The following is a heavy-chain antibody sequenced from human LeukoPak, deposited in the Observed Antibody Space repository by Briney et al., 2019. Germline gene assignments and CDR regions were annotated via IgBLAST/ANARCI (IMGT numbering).Heavy chain of an antibody. Sequence: SETLSLTCAVYGGSFSGYYWSWIRQPPGKGLEWIGEINHSGSTNYNPSLKSRVTISVDTSKNQFSLKLSSVTAADTAVYYCAGVLGVWGSYRYFDYWGQGTLVTVSS. CDR2: INHSGST. V-gene: IGHV4-34*01. J-gene: IGHJ4*02. CDR3: AGVLGVWGSYRYFDY. CDR1: GGSFSGYY. D-gene: IGHD3-16*02.